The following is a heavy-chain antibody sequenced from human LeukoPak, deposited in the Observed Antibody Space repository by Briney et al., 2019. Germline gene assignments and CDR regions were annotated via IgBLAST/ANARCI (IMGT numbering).Heavy chain of an antibody. CDR3: ASADGYEIDY. J-gene: IGHJ4*02. CDR2: MYYSGST. CDR1: GGSISSYY. Sequence: TSETLSLTCTVSGGSISSYYWSWIRQPPGKGLEWIGYMYYSGSTNYNPSLKSRVTISVDTSKNQFSLKVSSVTAADTAVYYCASADGYEIDYWGQGTLVTVSS. D-gene: IGHD5-24*01. V-gene: IGHV4-59*12.